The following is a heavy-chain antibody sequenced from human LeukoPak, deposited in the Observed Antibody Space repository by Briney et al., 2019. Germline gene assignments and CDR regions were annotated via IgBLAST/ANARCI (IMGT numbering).Heavy chain of an antibody. CDR1: GYGFTSYW. J-gene: IGHJ6*02. D-gene: IGHD4-23*01. CDR3: ARSSYGGNSYYYYGMDV. V-gene: IGHV5-51*01. CDR2: IYPGDSDT. Sequence: GESLKISCKGSGYGFTSYWIGWVRQMPGKGLEWMGIIYPGDSDTRYSPSFQGQVTISADKSISTAYLQWSSLKASDTAMYYCARSSYGGNSYYYYGMDVWGQGTTVTVSS.